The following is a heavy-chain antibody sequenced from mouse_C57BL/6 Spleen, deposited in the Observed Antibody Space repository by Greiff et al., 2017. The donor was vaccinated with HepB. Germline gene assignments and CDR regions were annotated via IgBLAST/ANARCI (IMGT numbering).Heavy chain of an antibody. V-gene: IGHV5-17*01. D-gene: IGHD2-3*01. Sequence: DVKLVESGGGLVKPGGSLKLSCAASGFTFSDYGMHWVRQAPEKGLEWVAYISSGSSTIYYADTVKGRFTISRDNAKNTLFLQMTSLRSEDTAMYYCARTYDGYLWFAYWGQGTLVTVSA. CDR1: GFTFSDYG. CDR2: ISSGSSTI. CDR3: ARTYDGYLWFAY. J-gene: IGHJ3*01.